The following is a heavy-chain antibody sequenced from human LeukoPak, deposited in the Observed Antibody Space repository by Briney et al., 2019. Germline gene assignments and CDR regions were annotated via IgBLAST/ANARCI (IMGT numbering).Heavy chain of an antibody. Sequence: SETLSLTCTVSGGPITNYYWIWIRQPPGKGLEWIGYIYYSGSTNYNPSLKSRVTMSVDTSKNQFSLELTSVTPADTAVYYCARATTYYYGTDVWGQGTTVTVSS. CDR1: GGPITNYY. D-gene: IGHD1-1*01. CDR3: ARATTYYYGTDV. CDR2: IYYSGST. J-gene: IGHJ6*02. V-gene: IGHV4-59*01.